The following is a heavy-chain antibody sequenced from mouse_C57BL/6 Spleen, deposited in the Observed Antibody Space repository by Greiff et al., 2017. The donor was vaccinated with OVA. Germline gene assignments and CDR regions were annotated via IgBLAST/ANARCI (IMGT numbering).Heavy chain of an antibody. V-gene: IGHV1-66*01. CDR3: AQLASYYFDY. CDR1: GYSFTSYY. CDR2: IYPGSGNT. D-gene: IGHD4-1*02. J-gene: IGHJ2*01. Sequence: QVQLQQSGPELVKPGASVKISCKASGYSFTSYYIHWVKQRPGQGLEWIGWIYPGSGNTKYNEKFKGKATLTADTSSSTAYMQLSSLTSEDSAVYYCAQLASYYFDYWGQGTTLTVSS.